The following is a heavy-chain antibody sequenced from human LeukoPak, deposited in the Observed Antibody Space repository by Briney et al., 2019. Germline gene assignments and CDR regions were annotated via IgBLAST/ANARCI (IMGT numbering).Heavy chain of an antibody. J-gene: IGHJ5*02. D-gene: IGHD6-13*01. CDR1: GYTFTDYY. Sequence: EASVKVSCKASGYTFTDYYMHWVRQAPGQGLEWMGWINPNSGGTNYAQKFQGRVTMTRDMSTSTVYMELSSLRSEDTAVYYCARGEYSSSWYLSNWFDPWGQGTLVIVSS. CDR2: INPNSGGT. V-gene: IGHV1-2*02. CDR3: ARGEYSSSWYLSNWFDP.